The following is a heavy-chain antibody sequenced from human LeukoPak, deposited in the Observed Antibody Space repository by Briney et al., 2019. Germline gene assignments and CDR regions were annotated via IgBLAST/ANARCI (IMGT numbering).Heavy chain of an antibody. CDR3: ARPYYYDSSGYAFDI. CDR1: GGSISSSSYY. V-gene: IGHV4-39*01. D-gene: IGHD3-22*01. CDR2: IYYSGST. J-gene: IGHJ3*02. Sequence: SETPSLTCTVSGGSISSSSYYWGWIRQPPGKGLEWIGSIYYSGSTYYNPSLKSRVTISVDTSKNQFSLKLSSVTAADTAVYYCARPYYYDSSGYAFDIWGQGTMVTVSS.